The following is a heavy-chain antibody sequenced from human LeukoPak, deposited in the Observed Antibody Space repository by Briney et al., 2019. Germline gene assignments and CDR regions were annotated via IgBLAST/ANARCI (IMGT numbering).Heavy chain of an antibody. CDR2: ISSSSSYI. J-gene: IGHJ4*02. CDR3: ARAGYDILTGYYSSVY. CDR1: GFTFSSYS. D-gene: IGHD3-9*01. Sequence: PGGSLRLSCAASGFTFSSYSMNWVRQAPGKGLEWVSSISSSSSYIYYADSVRGRFTISRDNAKNSLYLQMNSLRAEDTAVYYCARAGYDILTGYYSSVYWGQGTLVTVSS. V-gene: IGHV3-21*01.